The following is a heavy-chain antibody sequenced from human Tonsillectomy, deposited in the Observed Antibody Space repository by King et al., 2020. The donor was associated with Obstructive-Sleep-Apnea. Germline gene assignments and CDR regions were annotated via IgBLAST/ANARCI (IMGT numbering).Heavy chain of an antibody. CDR1: GGSISSYY. V-gene: IGHV4-59*01. CDR2: IYYLGST. Sequence: VQLQESGPGLVKPSETLSLTCTVSGGSISSYYWRWIRQTPGKGLELIVYIYYLGSTNYNPSLKTRVTISVDTSKNQFSLKLSSVTAADTAVYYCASLSGSDAFDIWGQGTMVTVSS. J-gene: IGHJ3*02. CDR3: ASLSGSDAFDI. D-gene: IGHD1-26*01.